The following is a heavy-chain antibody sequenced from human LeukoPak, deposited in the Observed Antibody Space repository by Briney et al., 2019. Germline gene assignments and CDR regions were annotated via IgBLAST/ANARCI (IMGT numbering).Heavy chain of an antibody. Sequence: PGGSLRLSCAASGFTFDDYTMHWVCQAPGKGLEWVSLISWDGGSTYYADSVKGRFTISRDNSKNSLYLQMNSLRTEDTALYYCTRGGVAALDYWGQGTLVTVSS. J-gene: IGHJ4*02. CDR2: ISWDGGST. V-gene: IGHV3-43*01. CDR1: GFTFDDYT. CDR3: TRGGVAALDY. D-gene: IGHD6-19*01.